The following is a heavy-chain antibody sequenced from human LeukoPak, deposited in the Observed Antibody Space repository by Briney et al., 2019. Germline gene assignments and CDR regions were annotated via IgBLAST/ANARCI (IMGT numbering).Heavy chain of an antibody. CDR2: INSDGSST. D-gene: IGHD6-13*01. J-gene: IGHJ4*02. CDR1: GFTFSSYW. V-gene: IGHV3-74*01. Sequence: GGSLRLSCAASGFTFSSYWMHWVRQAPGKGLVWVSRINSDGSSTNYADSVKGRFTICRANAENTLYLQMNSLRAEDTAVYYCARKAAGLTFDYWGQGTLVTVSS. CDR3: ARKAAGLTFDY.